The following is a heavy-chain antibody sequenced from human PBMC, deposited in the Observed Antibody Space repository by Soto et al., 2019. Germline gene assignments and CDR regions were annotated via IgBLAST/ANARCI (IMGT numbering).Heavy chain of an antibody. CDR2: FSSGGGGT. Sequence: PGGSLRLSFTASGLTFSNYAMSWVRPAPGKGLEWVSTFSSGGGGTYYADSVKGRFTISRDNSKNTLSLQMNSLRAEDTAVYYCTKANRYCSGANCFTLDYWGLGTLVTVSS. CDR1: GLTFSNYA. CDR3: TKANRYCSGANCFTLDY. V-gene: IGHV3-23*01. D-gene: IGHD2-15*01. J-gene: IGHJ4*02.